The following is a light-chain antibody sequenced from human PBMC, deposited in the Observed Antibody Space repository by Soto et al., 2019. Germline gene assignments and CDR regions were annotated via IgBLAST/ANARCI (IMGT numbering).Light chain of an antibody. CDR2: AAS. CDR1: QGIRND. J-gene: IGKJ1*01. CDR3: LQHSTYPLS. Sequence: DIQMTQFPSSLSASVGDRVTITCRASQGIRNDLGWYQQKPGKAPKRLIYAASSLQSGVTSRFSGSGSGTEFTLAISSLQPKDSATFYCLQHSTYPLSFGQGTKVEIK. V-gene: IGKV1-17*01.